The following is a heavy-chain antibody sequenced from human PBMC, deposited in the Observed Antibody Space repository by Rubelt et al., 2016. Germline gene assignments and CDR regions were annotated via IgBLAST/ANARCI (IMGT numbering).Heavy chain of an antibody. CDR3: ARIRGYSYGPVFDY. V-gene: IGHV3-66*01. J-gene: IGHJ4*02. Sequence: EVQLVESGGGLVKPGGSLRLSCAASGFTFSSYSMNWVRQAPGKGLEWVSVIYSGGSTYYADSVKGRFTISRDNSKNTLYLQMNSLRAEDTAVYYCARIRGYSYGPVFDYWGQGTLVTVSS. D-gene: IGHD5-18*01. CDR1: GFTFSSYS. CDR2: IYSGGST.